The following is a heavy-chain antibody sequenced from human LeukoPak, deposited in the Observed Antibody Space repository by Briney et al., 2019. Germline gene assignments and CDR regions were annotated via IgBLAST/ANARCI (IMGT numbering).Heavy chain of an antibody. J-gene: IGHJ4*02. CDR2: INHSGST. Sequence: SETLSLTCAVYGGSFSGYYWSWIRQPPGKGLEWIGEINHSGSTNYNPSLKSRATISVDTSKNQFSLKLSSVTAADTAVYYCARGGDRSFDYWGQGTLVTVSS. CDR3: ARGGDRSFDY. CDR1: GGSFSGYY. D-gene: IGHD3-10*01. V-gene: IGHV4-34*01.